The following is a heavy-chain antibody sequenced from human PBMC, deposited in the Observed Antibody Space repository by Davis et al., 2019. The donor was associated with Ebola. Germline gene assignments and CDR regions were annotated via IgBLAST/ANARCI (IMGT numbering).Heavy chain of an antibody. D-gene: IGHD4-17*01. CDR2: INQSGST. Sequence: SETLSLTCAVYGGSFSGYYWSWIRQPPGKGLEWIGEINQSGSTNYNPSLKSRVTISVDTSKNQFSLKLSSVTAADTAVYYCARETTVTLIDYWGQGTLVTVSS. CDR1: GGSFSGYY. CDR3: ARETTVTLIDY. J-gene: IGHJ4*02. V-gene: IGHV4-34*01.